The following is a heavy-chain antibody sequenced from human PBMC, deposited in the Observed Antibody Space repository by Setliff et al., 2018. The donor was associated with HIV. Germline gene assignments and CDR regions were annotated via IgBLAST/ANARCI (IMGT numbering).Heavy chain of an antibody. CDR1: GGSLSGHY. CDR2: INHSGKT. J-gene: IGHJ4*02. Sequence: SETLSLTCAVYGGSLSGHYWTWIRQPPGEGLEWIGEINHSGKTNYNPSLKSRVTISVDTSKNQFSLKVTSVTAADTAVYYCVTSSSWSSRLDFWGQGMLVTVSS. CDR3: VTSSSWSSRLDF. D-gene: IGHD6-13*01. V-gene: IGHV4-34*01.